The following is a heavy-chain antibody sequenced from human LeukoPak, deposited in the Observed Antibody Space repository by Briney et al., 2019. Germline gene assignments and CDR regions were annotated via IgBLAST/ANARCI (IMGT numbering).Heavy chain of an antibody. J-gene: IGHJ5*02. CDR3: ARVPNYGSGSGFDP. CDR1: GFTVSSNY. D-gene: IGHD3-10*01. Sequence: PGGSLRLSCAASGFTVSSNYMSWVRQAPGKGLEWVSVIYSGGSTYYADSVKGRFTISRDNSKNTLYLQMNSLRAEDTAVYYCARVPNYGSGSGFDPWGQGTLVTVSS. CDR2: IYSGGST. V-gene: IGHV3-53*01.